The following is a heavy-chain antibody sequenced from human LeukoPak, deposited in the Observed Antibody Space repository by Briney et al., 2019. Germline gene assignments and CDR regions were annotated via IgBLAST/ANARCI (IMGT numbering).Heavy chain of an antibody. CDR1: GYTFTSYY. V-gene: IGHV1-46*01. CDR3: TRGETGRDSSGYFGY. D-gene: IGHD3-22*01. Sequence: ASVKVSCKASGYTFTSYYMHWVRQAPGQGLEWMGIINPSGGSTSYAQKFQGRVTMTRDTSIRTAYMELSRLRSDDTAVYYCTRGETGRDSSGYFGYWGQGTLVTVSS. CDR2: INPSGGST. J-gene: IGHJ4*02.